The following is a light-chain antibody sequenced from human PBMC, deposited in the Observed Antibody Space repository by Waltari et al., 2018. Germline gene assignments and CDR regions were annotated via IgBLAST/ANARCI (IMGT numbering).Light chain of an antibody. V-gene: IGKV3-20*01. CDR1: QSVSSSY. Sequence: EIVLTQSPGTLSLSPGERATLSCRASQSVSSSYLAWYQQKPGQAPGVLIYGASIRATGIPDRFSGSGSGTDFTLTISRLEPEDFALYFCQQYGGSPAYTFGQGTKLEI. CDR2: GAS. J-gene: IGKJ2*01. CDR3: QQYGGSPAYT.